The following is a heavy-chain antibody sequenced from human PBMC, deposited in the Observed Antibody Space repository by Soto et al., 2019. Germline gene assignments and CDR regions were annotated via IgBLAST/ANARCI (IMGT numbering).Heavy chain of an antibody. Sequence: EVQLLESGGGLVQPGGSLRLSCVASGFTFSAYAMTWVRQAPGEGLEWVSALTPGGETTYYIDSVKGRFTISRDNAKNTLYLQMNRLAAEDTDVYYCAKDSRVRWYYQGVDYWRQGTLVTVSS. J-gene: IGHJ4*02. D-gene: IGHD1-7*01. CDR3: AKDSRVRWYYQGVDY. CDR2: LTPGGETT. V-gene: IGHV3-23*01. CDR1: GFTFSAYA.